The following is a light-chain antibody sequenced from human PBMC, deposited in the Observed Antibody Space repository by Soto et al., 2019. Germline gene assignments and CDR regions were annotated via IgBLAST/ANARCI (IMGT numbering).Light chain of an antibody. Sequence: QSALTQPASVSGSPGQSITISCTGTSSDVGGYNYVSWYQQHPGKAPKLMIYDVSNRPSGVSNRFSGSKSGNTASLTISGLQAEDEADYYCSSYTSSGTWVFGGGTQLTVL. CDR2: DVS. CDR3: SSYTSSGTWV. V-gene: IGLV2-14*01. J-gene: IGLJ3*02. CDR1: SSDVGGYNY.